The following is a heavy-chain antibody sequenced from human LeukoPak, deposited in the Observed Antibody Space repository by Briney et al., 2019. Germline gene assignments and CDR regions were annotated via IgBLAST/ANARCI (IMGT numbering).Heavy chain of an antibody. CDR3: ARSLAVKSAFDI. Sequence: GASVKVSCKASGYTFTSYGISWVRQAPGQGLEWMGWISAYNGNTNYAQKFQGRVTMTWDTSISTAYMELSSLTSDATAVYYCARSLAVKSAFDIWGQGTMVTVSS. J-gene: IGHJ3*02. CDR1: GYTFTSYG. V-gene: IGHV1-18*01. CDR2: ISAYNGNT. D-gene: IGHD4-23*01.